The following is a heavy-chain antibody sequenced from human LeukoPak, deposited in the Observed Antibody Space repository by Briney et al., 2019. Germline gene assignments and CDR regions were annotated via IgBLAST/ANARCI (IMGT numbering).Heavy chain of an antibody. D-gene: IGHD3-22*01. CDR2: ISAYNGNT. J-gene: IGHJ4*02. V-gene: IGHV1-18*01. Sequence: GASVKVSCKASGYTFTSYGISWVRQAPGQGLEWMGWISAYNGNTNYAQKLQGRVTMTTDASTSTAYMELRSLRSDDTAVYYCARDFNSGYYDSSGYYGYWGQGTLVTVSS. CDR3: ARDFNSGYYDSSGYYGY. CDR1: GYTFTSYG.